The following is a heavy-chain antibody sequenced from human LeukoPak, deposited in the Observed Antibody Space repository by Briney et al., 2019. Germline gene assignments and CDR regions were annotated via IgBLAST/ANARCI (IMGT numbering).Heavy chain of an antibody. CDR1: GGSISSYY. V-gene: IGHV4-59*01. J-gene: IGHJ4*02. CDR2: IYYSGST. CDR3: ARDRGGSYHFDY. Sequence: SETLSLTCTVSGGSISSYYWSWIRQPPGKGLEWIGYIYYSGSTNHNPSLKSRVTISVDTSKNQFSLKLSSVTAADTAVYYCARDRGGSYHFDYWGQGTLVTVSS. D-gene: IGHD1-26*01.